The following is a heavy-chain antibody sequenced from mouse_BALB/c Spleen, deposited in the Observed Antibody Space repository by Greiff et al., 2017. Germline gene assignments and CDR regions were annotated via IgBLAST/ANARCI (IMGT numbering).Heavy chain of an antibody. J-gene: IGHJ1*01. CDR3: ARKLLAYGNYRYFDV. CDR2: IWGGGST. Sequence: VQLVESGPGLVAPSQSLSITCTVSGFSLSRYSVHWVRQPPGKGLEWLGMIWGGGSTDYNSALKSRLSISKDNSKSQVFFKMNSLQANDTAIYYCARKLLAYGNYRYFDVWGAGTTVTVSS. CDR1: GFSLSRYS. D-gene: IGHD2-10*02. V-gene: IGHV2-6-4*01.